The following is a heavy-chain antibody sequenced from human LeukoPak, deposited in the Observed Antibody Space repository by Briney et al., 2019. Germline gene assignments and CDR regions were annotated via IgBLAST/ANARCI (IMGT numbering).Heavy chain of an antibody. CDR1: GGTFSSYA. CDR2: IIPILGIA. J-gene: IGHJ6*02. Sequence: SVKVSCKASGGTFSSYAISWVRQAPGQGLEWMGRIIPILGIANYAQKFQGRVTITADKSTSTAYMELSSLRFEDTAVYYCASSPHYYYGMDVWGQGTTVTVSS. V-gene: IGHV1-69*04. CDR3: ASSPHYYYGMDV.